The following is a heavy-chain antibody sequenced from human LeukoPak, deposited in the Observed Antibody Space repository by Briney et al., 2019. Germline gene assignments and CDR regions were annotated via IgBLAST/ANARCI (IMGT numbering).Heavy chain of an antibody. J-gene: IGHJ4*02. CDR1: GFTFSSYS. CDR2: ISSSSSYI. V-gene: IGHV3-21*01. CDR3: AKASQLTLLYYYDSSGYLDY. D-gene: IGHD3-22*01. Sequence: PGGSLRLSCAASGFTFSSYSMNWVRQAPGKGPEWVSSISSSSSYIYYADSVKGRFTISRDNAKNSLYLQMNSLRAEDTAVYYCAKASQLTLLYYYDSSGYLDYWGQGTLVTVSS.